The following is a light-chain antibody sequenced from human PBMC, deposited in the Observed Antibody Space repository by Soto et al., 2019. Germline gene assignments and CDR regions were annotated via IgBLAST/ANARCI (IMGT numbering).Light chain of an antibody. V-gene: IGKV3-20*01. J-gene: IGKJ2*01. CDR2: AAS. CDR1: RAVTSNF. CDR3: QQYGVSQNT. Sequence: ESVLTQSPGTLSLSPGQRATLSCRASRAVTSNFLAWYQQKPGQAPRLLIYAASSRATGIPDRFSGSGSGTDFTVTISRLEPEDFAVYYCQQYGVSQNTFGQGTKLETK.